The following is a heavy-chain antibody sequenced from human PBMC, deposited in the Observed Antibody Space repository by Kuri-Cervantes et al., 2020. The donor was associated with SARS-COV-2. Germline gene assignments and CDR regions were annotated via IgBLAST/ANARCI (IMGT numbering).Heavy chain of an antibody. D-gene: IGHD1-26*01. Sequence: GESLKISCAASGFTFSSYAMHWVRQVPGKGLEWVAFIRYDGSNKYYADSVKGRFTISRDNSKNTLYLQMNSLRVEDTAVYYCANSLLLSLDYWGQGTLVTVSS. CDR2: IRYDGSNK. V-gene: IGHV3-30*02. J-gene: IGHJ4*02. CDR3: ANSLLLSLDY. CDR1: GFTFSSYA.